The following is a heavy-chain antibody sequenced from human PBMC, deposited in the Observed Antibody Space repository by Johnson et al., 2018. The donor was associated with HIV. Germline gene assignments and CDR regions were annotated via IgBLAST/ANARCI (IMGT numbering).Heavy chain of an antibody. CDR2: ISYDGSNK. D-gene: IGHD3-22*01. CDR1: GFPFSTYA. CDR3: AKGSTPTMIIVVISAFDI. J-gene: IGHJ3*02. Sequence: MQLVESGGGVVQPGRSLRLSCAASGFPFSTYAMHWVRQSPGKGLDWVAVISYDGSNKYYADSVKGRFTISRDNSKNTLYLEANSMGPEDTATYYCAKGSTPTMIIVVISAFDIWGQGTVVAVSS. V-gene: IGHV3-30*04.